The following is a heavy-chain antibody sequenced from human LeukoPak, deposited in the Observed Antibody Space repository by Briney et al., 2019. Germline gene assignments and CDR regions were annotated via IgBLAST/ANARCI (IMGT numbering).Heavy chain of an antibody. CDR1: GGSISSYY. Sequence: ASETLSLTCTVSGGSISSYYWSWIRQPPGKGLEWIGYIYYSGSTNYHPSLKSRVTISVDTSKNQFSLKLSSVTAADTAVYYCATMTTQARGNWFDPWGQGTLVTVSS. CDR3: ATMTTQARGNWFDP. CDR2: IYYSGST. V-gene: IGHV4-59*01. D-gene: IGHD4-11*01. J-gene: IGHJ5*02.